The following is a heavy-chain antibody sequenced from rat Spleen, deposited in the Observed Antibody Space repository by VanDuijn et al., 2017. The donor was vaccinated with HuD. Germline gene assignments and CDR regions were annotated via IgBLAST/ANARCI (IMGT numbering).Heavy chain of an antibody. J-gene: IGHJ3*01. D-gene: IGHD1-6*01. V-gene: IGHV5-31*01. CDR2: ITHDDDST. CDR3: ATGPRILRLDWFVY. Sequence: EVQLVESGGGLVQPGRSLKLSCVTSGFTFNYYWMTWIRRAPGKGLEWIASITHDDDSTFYPDSVRGRFTISRDNTKNTLYLEMNSLRSEDTATYYCATGPRILRLDWFVYWGQGTLVTVSS. CDR1: GFTFNYYW.